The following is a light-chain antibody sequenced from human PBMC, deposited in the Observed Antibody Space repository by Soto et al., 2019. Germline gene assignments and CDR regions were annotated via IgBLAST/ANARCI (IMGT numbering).Light chain of an antibody. CDR3: QKHNSYFPIT. Sequence: DIQMTHSSSTLAASVGDIINITWRASESISSWLAWFQQKPGKAPKLLLFDASNLKSDFPSTFSGSGFGTEFTLPISSLKPPDSATSYCQKHNSYFPITGGRGTTGDIK. CDR2: DAS. CDR1: ESISSW. V-gene: IGKV1-5*01. J-gene: IGKJ4*01.